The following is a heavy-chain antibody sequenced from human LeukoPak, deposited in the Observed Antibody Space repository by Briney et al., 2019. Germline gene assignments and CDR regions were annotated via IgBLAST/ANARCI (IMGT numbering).Heavy chain of an antibody. CDR2: IYYSGST. CDR3: ARNYYDSRHFDY. CDR1: GGSISSYY. V-gene: IGHV4-59*01. D-gene: IGHD3-22*01. Sequence: PSATLSLTCTVSGGSISSYYWSWIRQPPGKGLEWIGYIYYSGSTNYNPSLKSRVTISVDTSKNQFSLKLSSVTAADTAVYYCARNYYDSRHFDYWGQGTLVTVSS. J-gene: IGHJ4*02.